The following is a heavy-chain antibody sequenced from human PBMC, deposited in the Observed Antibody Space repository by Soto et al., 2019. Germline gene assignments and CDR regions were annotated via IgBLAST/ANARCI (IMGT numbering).Heavy chain of an antibody. CDR1: GGSIRSSSYY. Sequence: SETLSLTCTVSGGSIRSSSYYWGWIRQPPGKGMEWIGSIYYSGSTYYNQSLKSRVTISVDTSKNQFSLKLISVTAADTAVYYCVRHPSMTTMTLGYWGQGTLVTVSS. V-gene: IGHV4-39*01. CDR3: VRHPSMTTMTLGY. CDR2: IYYSGST. J-gene: IGHJ4*02. D-gene: IGHD4-17*01.